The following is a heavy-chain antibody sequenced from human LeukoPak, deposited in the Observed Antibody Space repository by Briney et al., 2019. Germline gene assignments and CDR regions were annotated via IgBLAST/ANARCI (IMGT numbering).Heavy chain of an antibody. CDR2: IKQDGSET. J-gene: IGHJ4*01. V-gene: IGHV3-7*04. Sequence: GGSLRLSCVGSGFSFSSYWMTWVRQAPGKGLEWVANIKQDGSETYYVDSVKGRFTIYRDNAENSVYMQMNSLRAEDTAVYYCAGAGRPPDSHHMDYWGHGTLVTVSS. CDR3: AGAGRPPDSHHMDY. CDR1: GFSFSSYW. D-gene: IGHD2-15*01.